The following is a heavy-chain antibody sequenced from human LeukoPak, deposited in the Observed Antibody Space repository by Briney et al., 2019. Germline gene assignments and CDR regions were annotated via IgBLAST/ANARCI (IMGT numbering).Heavy chain of an antibody. V-gene: IGHV3-23*01. Sequence: GGSLRLSCAASGFTFSSYWMHWVRQAPGKGLVWVSGISGRGGATYSADSVKGRLTISRDNSKNTLYLHMNSLRAEDTAIYYCAKSQSLLSLGGPFDSWGQGTLVTVSS. CDR1: GFTFSSYW. CDR2: ISGRGGAT. J-gene: IGHJ4*02. D-gene: IGHD3-16*01. CDR3: AKSQSLLSLGGPFDS.